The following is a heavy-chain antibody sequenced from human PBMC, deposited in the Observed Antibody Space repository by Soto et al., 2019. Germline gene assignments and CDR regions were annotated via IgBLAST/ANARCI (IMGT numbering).Heavy chain of an antibody. CDR3: ARVDRTVVPPYRLAV. CDR1: AGFLSRLD. Sequence: SETLSLTCAGSAGFLSRLDWTWFRQPPGEGIEWIGEINHSGTINFNPSLRSRLTISLDSSKKHFSLKLTSLTAADAAVYYCARVDRTVVPPYRLAVWARRSTVIVSS. CDR2: INHSGTI. D-gene: IGHD2-15*01. J-gene: IGHJ6*02. V-gene: IGHV4-34*01.